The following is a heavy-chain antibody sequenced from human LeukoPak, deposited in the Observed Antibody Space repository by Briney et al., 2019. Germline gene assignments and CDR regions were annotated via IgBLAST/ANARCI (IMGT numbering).Heavy chain of an antibody. D-gene: IGHD5-12*01. CDR3: ARGMVATIVYYYYMDV. J-gene: IGHJ6*03. V-gene: IGHV1-8*03. CDR2: MNPNSGNT. Sequence: ASVKVSCKASGYTFTSYDINWVRQAPGQGLEWMGWMNPNSGNTGYAQKFQGRVTITRNTSISTAYMELSSLRSEDTAVYYCARGMVATIVYYYYMDVWGKGTTVTVSS. CDR1: GYTFTSYD.